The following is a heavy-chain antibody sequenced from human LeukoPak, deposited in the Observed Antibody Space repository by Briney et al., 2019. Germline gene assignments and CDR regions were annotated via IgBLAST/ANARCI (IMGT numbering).Heavy chain of an antibody. J-gene: IGHJ5*02. V-gene: IGHV3-9*01. CDR2: ISWNSGSI. CDR1: GFTFDDYA. Sequence: GGSLRLSCAASGFTFDDYAMHWVRQAPGKGLEWVSGISWNSGSIGYADSVKGRFTISRDNAKNSLYLQMNSLRAEDTAVYYCARDFLDTAMNAWGQGTLVTVSS. CDR3: ARDFLDTAMNA. D-gene: IGHD5-18*01.